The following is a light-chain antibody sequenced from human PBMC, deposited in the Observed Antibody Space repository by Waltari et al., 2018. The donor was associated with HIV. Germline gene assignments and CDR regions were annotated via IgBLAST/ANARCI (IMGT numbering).Light chain of an antibody. CDR2: GAS. Sequence: EIVLTQSPGTLSLSPGERATLSCRASQSVNNNYLAWYQQKPGQAPRLLIYGASYRATGIADRFSGSGSGTDFTLTITSLEPEDFAVYFCQQYGSSLRTFGQGTKVEVK. CDR1: QSVNNNY. V-gene: IGKV3-20*01. CDR3: QQYGSSLRT. J-gene: IGKJ1*01.